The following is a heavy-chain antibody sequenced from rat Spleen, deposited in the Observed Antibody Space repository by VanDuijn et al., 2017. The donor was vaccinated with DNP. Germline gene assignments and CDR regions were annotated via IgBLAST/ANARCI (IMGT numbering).Heavy chain of an antibody. V-gene: IGHV5S13*01. CDR3: ARQDPFDY. CDR1: GFTFSNYG. Sequence: EVQLVESGGGLVQPGGSLKLSCAASGFTFSNYGMAWVRQTPTKGLEWVASIHTGGSTTYYRDSVKGRFTISRDDAKATLYLHMDSLRSEDTATYYCARQDPFDYWGQGVMVTVSS. CDR2: IHTGGSTT. J-gene: IGHJ2*01.